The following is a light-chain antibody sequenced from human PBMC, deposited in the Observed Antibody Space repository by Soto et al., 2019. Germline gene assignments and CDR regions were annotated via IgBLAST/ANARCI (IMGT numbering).Light chain of an antibody. CDR3: CSYAGGSPFV. CDR2: EGS. Sequence: QSALTQPASVSGSPGQALTISCTGTSSDVGSYSLVSWYQQHPGKAPKVIIYEGSKRPSGVSNRFSGSKSGNTASLTISGLQAGDEADYHCCSYAGGSPFVFGGGTKLTVL. V-gene: IGLV2-23*03. J-gene: IGLJ2*01. CDR1: SSDVGSYSL.